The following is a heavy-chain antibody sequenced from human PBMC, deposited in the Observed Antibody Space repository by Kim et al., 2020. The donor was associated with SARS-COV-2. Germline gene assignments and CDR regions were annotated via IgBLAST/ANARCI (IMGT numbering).Heavy chain of an antibody. J-gene: IGHJ5*02. CDR2: ISYDGSNK. D-gene: IGHD6-13*01. Sequence: GGSLRLSCAASGFTFSSYGMHWVRQAPGKGLEWVAVISYDGSNKYYADSVKGRFTISRDNSKNTLYLQMNSLRAEDTAVYYCAKGIRKQQDARGFGPWGQGTLVTVSS. V-gene: IGHV3-30*18. CDR1: GFTFSSYG. CDR3: AKGIRKQQDARGFGP.